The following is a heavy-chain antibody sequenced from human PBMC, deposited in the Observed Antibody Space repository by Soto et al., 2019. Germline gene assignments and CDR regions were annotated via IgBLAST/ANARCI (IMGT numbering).Heavy chain of an antibody. D-gene: IGHD2-15*01. J-gene: IGHJ4*02. CDR1: GFTFSSYA. CDR2: ISGSGVTT. Sequence: EVQLLESGGGLVQPGGSLRLSCAASGFTFSSYAMSWVRQAPGKGLEWVSSISGSGVTTYYADSVKGRFTISRDNSKNKLYLQMNSLRAEDTGVYYCAKDLGYRSFCSGGSCYSFDYWGQGTLVTVSS. V-gene: IGHV3-23*01. CDR3: AKDLGYRSFCSGGSCYSFDY.